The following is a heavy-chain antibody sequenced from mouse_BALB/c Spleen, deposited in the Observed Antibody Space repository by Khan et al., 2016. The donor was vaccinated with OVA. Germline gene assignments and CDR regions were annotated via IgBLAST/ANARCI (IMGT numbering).Heavy chain of an antibody. J-gene: IGHJ2*01. CDR1: GFTFSSYA. V-gene: IGHV5-6-5*01. CDR2: ISSGGFT. Sequence: EVELVESGGGLVKPGGSLKLSCAASGFTFSSYAMSWVRQTPETRLEWVASISSGGFTYSPDRVKGRFTIYRDTARDIMYLQMSRLRSEDTAIYYCTEGLFLYYVDYWGQGTTLTVSS. D-gene: IGHD6-1*01. CDR3: TEGLFLYYVDY.